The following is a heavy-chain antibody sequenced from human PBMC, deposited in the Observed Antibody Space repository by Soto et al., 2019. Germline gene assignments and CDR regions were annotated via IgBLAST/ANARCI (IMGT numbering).Heavy chain of an antibody. CDR3: ARERGQGNGYNLAAFDI. J-gene: IGHJ3*02. V-gene: IGHV4-59*01. CDR1: GGSISSYY. Sequence: SETLSLTCTVSGGSISSYYWSWIRQPPGKGLEWVGYISYTGSTNYNPSLKSRVAISVDTSENQFSLSLSSVTAADTAVYYCARERGQGNGYNLAAFDIWGQGTMVTVSS. D-gene: IGHD3-22*01. CDR2: ISYTGST.